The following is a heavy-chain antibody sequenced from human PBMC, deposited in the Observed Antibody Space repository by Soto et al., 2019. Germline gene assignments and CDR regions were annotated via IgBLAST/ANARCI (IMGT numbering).Heavy chain of an antibody. D-gene: IGHD2-15*01. J-gene: IGHJ6*02. CDR1: GYTFTSYY. CDR2: INPSGGST. V-gene: IGHV1-46*01. Sequence: QVQLVQSGAEVKKPGASVKVSCKASGYTFTSYYMHWVRQAPGQGLEWMGIINPSGGSTSYAQKFKGRVTMTRDTSTSTVYMELSSLRSEDTAVYYCARALYCSGGSCYYVSGYYGMDVWGQGTTVTVSS. CDR3: ARALYCSGGSCYYVSGYYGMDV.